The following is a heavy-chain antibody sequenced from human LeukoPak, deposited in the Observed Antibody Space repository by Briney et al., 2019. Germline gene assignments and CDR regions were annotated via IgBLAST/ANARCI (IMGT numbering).Heavy chain of an antibody. CDR3: ARVGYSSGWYGLWY. CDR1: GFTFSCYW. D-gene: IGHD6-19*01. V-gene: IGHV3-74*01. J-gene: IGHJ4*02. CDR2: MNSDGSDT. Sequence: GGSLRHSRAASGFTFSCYWKHWVRQAPGKALVWVSHMNSDGSDTNYADSVRGRFTISRDNSKNTLYLQMNSLRAEDTAVYYCARVGYSSGWYGLWYWGQGTLVTVSS.